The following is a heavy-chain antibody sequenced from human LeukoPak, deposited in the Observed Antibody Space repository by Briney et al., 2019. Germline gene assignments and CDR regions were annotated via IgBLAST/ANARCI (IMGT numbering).Heavy chain of an antibody. Sequence: GGSLRLSCAASGFIFSSYWMSWVRQAPGKGLEWVANIKQDGDEKYYVDSVKGRFTISRDNAKNSLYLQMNSLRAEDTAVYSCARDIRDGASYYFDYWGQGTLVTVSS. V-gene: IGHV3-7*01. D-gene: IGHD5-24*01. CDR3: ARDIRDGASYYFDY. CDR1: GFIFSSYW. J-gene: IGHJ4*02. CDR2: IKQDGDEK.